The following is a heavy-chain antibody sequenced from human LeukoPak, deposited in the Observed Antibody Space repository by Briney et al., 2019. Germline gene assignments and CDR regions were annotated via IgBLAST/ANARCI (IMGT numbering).Heavy chain of an antibody. D-gene: IGHD1-1*01. J-gene: IGHJ4*02. CDR3: ARGGTTLVPKFDY. CDR1: GDSVSSNSAA. V-gene: IGHV6-1*01. Sequence: SQTLSLTCAISGDSVSSNSAAWNWIRQSPSRGLEWLGSTFYRSKWYNDFAVSVRSRVTINPDTSKNQFSLQLNSVTPDDTAVYYCARGGTTLVPKFDYWGQGLLVTVSS. CDR2: TFYRSKWYN.